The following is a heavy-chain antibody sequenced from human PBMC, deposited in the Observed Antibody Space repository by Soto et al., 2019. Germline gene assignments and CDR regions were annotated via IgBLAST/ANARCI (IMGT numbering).Heavy chain of an antibody. CDR2: IWYDGSNK. CDR1: GFTFSNYG. Sequence: SLRLSCAASGFTFSNYGMHWVRQAPGKGLEWVAVIWYDGSNKYYADSVKGRFTISRDNSKNTVYLQMNSLRAEDTAVYYCARLGSGWSTDYWGPGTLVTVSS. D-gene: IGHD6-19*01. V-gene: IGHV3-33*01. J-gene: IGHJ4*02. CDR3: ARLGSGWSTDY.